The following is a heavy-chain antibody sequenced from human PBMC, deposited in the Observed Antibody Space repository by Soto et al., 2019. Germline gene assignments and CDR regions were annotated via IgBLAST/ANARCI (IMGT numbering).Heavy chain of an antibody. J-gene: IGHJ4*02. CDR3: AADATAGQQMVPCDY. CDR2: VAVGSGYT. D-gene: IGHD2-8*01. Sequence: ASVTVSCKASGFTFTSSAFQWVRQARGQRLEWIGWVAVGSGYTNYAQRFQDRVTLTRDMSTATTYMELSRLTSEDTAIYYCAADATAGQQMVPCDYWGQGTVGTVSA. V-gene: IGHV1-58*01. CDR1: GFTFTSSA.